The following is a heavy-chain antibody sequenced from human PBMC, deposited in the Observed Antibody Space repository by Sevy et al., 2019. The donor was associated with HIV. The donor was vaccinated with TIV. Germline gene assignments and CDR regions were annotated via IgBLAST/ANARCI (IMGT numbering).Heavy chain of an antibody. CDR1: GYNFASDG. J-gene: IGHJ4*02. CDR2: IGVYNGNA. V-gene: IGHV1-18*04. D-gene: IGHD3-10*01. Sequence: ASVKVSCKASGYNFASDGFSWVRQAPGQGLEWMGWIGVYNGNAKYAQMFQDRFTMTTDTSTSTAYMELRSLRSDDTAVYYCARVPTYYYGSATYFDYWGQGTLVTVSS. CDR3: ARVPTYYYGSATYFDY.